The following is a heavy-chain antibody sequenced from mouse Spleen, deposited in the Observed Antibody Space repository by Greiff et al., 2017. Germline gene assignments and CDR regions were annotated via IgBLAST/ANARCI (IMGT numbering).Heavy chain of an antibody. CDR2: ISDGGSYT. D-gene: IGHD2-4*01. J-gene: IGHJ3*01. CDR3: ARTGDYDGGGSWFAY. CDR1: GFTFSSYA. V-gene: IGHV5-4*01. Sequence: EVHLVESGGGLVKPGGSLKLSCAASGFTFSSYAMSWVRQTPEKRLEWVATISDGGSYTYYPDNVKGRFTISRDNAKNNLYLQMSHLKSEDTAMYYCARTGDYDGGGSWFAYWGQGTLVTVSA.